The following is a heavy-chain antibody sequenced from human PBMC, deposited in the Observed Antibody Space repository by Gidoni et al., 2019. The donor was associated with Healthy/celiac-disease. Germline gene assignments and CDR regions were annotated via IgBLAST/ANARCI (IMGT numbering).Heavy chain of an antibody. CDR2: IYYSGST. V-gene: IGHV4-31*02. CDR3: ARENVGRANDLTIDY. J-gene: IGHJ4*02. Sequence: GKGLEWIGYIYYSGSTYYNPSLKSRVTISVDTSKNQFSLKLSSVTAADTAVYYCARENVGRANDLTIDYWGQGTLVTVSS. D-gene: IGHD1-1*01.